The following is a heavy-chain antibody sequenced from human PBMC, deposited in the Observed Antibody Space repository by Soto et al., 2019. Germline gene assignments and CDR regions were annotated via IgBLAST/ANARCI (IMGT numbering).Heavy chain of an antibody. V-gene: IGHV4-59*08. Sequence: SETLSLTCTASGGSISSYYWSWIRQPPGKGLEWIGYIYYSGSTNYNPSLKSRVTISVDTSKNQFSLKLSSVTAADTAVYYCARLPDIVVVPAAISHGWFDPWGQGTLVTVSS. J-gene: IGHJ5*02. CDR3: ARLPDIVVVPAAISHGWFDP. CDR1: GGSISSYY. CDR2: IYYSGST. D-gene: IGHD2-2*02.